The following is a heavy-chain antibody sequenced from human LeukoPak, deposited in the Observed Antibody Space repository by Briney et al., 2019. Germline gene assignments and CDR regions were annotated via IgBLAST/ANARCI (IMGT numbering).Heavy chain of an antibody. V-gene: IGHV3-21*01. CDR1: GFTFSSYS. CDR2: VSTGSNYI. CDR3: ARGVTGIFYYYYMDV. Sequence: GGSLRLSCTASGFTFSSYSLNWVRQAPGKGLEWVSSVSTGSNYIYYADSVKGRFTISRDNDKNSLYLQMNSLRAEDTAVYYCARGVTGIFYYYYMDVWGKGTTVTVSS. D-gene: IGHD1-20*01. J-gene: IGHJ6*03.